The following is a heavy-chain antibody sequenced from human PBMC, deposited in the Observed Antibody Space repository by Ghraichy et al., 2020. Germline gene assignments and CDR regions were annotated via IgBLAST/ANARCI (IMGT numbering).Heavy chain of an antibody. D-gene: IGHD6-13*01. J-gene: IGHJ3*02. CDR2: TYYRSKWYN. CDR1: GDSVSSNSAA. V-gene: IGHV6-1*01. CDR3: ARDHRPPHSSSWYWGFTAFDI. Sequence: SQTLLLTCAISGDSVSSNSAAWNWIRQSPSRGLEWLGRTYYRSKWYNDYAVSVKSRITINPDTSKNQFSLQLNSVTPEDTAVYYCARDHRPPHSSSWYWGFTAFDIWGQGTMVTVSS.